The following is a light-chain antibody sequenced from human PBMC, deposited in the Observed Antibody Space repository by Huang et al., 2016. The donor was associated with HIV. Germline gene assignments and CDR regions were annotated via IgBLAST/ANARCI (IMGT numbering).Light chain of an antibody. CDR1: QSINSN. CDR2: GAS. J-gene: IGKJ1*01. V-gene: IGKV3-15*01. Sequence: EIVLTQSPATLSVSPGERATLSCRASQSINSNFAWYQRKYGQAPRLLISGASTRASGIPARFSGSGSRTEFTLTISSLQSEDFAVYYCQQYYHWPQTFGQGTKVEIK. CDR3: QQYYHWPQT.